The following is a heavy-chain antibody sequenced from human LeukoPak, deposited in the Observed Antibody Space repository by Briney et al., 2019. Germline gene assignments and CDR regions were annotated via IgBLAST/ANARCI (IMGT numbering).Heavy chain of an antibody. J-gene: IGHJ3*02. CDR3: AKGAYSGSWYELYAFDI. CDR1: GGSISSSSYY. CDR2: ISGSGGST. Sequence: ETLSLTCTVSGGSISSSSYYWGWVRQAPGKGLEWVSAISGSGGSTYYADSVKGRFTISRDNSKNTLYLQMNSLRAEDTAVYYCAKGAYSGSWYELYAFDIWGQGTMVTVSS. V-gene: IGHV3-23*01. D-gene: IGHD6-13*01.